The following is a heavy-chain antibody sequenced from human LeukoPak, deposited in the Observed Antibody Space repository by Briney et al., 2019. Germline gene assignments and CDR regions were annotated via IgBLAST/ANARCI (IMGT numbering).Heavy chain of an antibody. CDR2: ISAYNGNT. J-gene: IGHJ6*02. D-gene: IGHD2-2*02. V-gene: IGHV1-18*01. Sequence: ASVKVSCKASGYTLTSYGIRWVRQAPGQGLEWMGWISAYNGNTNYAQKLQGRVTMTTDTSTSTAYMELRSLRSDDTAVYYCARDSYCSSTSCYNLRVYYYGMDVWGQGTTVTVSS. CDR1: GYTLTSYG. CDR3: ARDSYCSSTSCYNLRVYYYGMDV.